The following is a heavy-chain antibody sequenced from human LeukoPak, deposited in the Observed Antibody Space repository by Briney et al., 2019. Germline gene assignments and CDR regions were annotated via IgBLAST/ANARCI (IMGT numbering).Heavy chain of an antibody. J-gene: IGHJ6*03. Sequence: SETLSLTCTVSGGSISSYYWSWIRQPAGKGLEWIGYIDYSGSTNYNPSLKSRVTISVDTSKNQFSLKLSSVTAADTAVYYCARVYYYYDNREYYYYYYMDVWGKGTTVTVSS. CDR2: IDYSGST. D-gene: IGHD3-22*01. V-gene: IGHV4-59*01. CDR3: ARVYYYYDNREYYYYYYMDV. CDR1: GGSISSYY.